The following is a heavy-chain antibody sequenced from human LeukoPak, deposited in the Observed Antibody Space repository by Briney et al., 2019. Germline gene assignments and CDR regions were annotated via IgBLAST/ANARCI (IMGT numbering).Heavy chain of an antibody. J-gene: IGHJ6*03. CDR2: ISSSSSTI. V-gene: IGHV3-48*01. CDR3: ARGPEGFRITIFGVVTSGAPYYYYYMDV. D-gene: IGHD3-3*01. CDR1: GFTFSSYS. Sequence: PGGSLRLSCAASGFTFSSYSMNWVRLAPGKGLEWVSYISSSSSTIYYADSVKGRFTISRDNAKNSLYLQMNSLRAEDTAVYYCARGPEGFRITIFGVVTSGAPYYYYYMDVWGKGTTVTVSS.